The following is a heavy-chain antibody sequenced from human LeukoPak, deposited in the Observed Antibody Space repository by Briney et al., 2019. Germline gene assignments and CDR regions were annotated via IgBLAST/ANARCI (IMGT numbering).Heavy chain of an antibody. D-gene: IGHD5-24*01. CDR1: GFTFSSYE. V-gene: IGHV3-48*03. J-gene: IGHJ6*02. Sequence: GGSLKLSCAASGFTFSSYEMTWVRQAPGKGLEWVSNISSSDTTIHYADSVKGRFTISRDNARNSLYLQMNSLRAEDTAVYYCARSRRDNYYYYYGMDVWGQGTTVTVSS. CDR3: ARSRRDNYYYYYGMDV. CDR2: ISSSDTTI.